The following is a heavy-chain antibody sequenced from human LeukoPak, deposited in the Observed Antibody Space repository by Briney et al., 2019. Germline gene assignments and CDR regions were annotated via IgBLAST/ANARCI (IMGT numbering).Heavy chain of an antibody. Sequence: ASVKVSCKASGYTFTSYDINWVRQATGQGLEWMGWMNPNSGNTGYAQKFQGRVTMTRNTSISTAYMELSSLRSEDTAVYYCAVLGSSFSSFDPWGQGTLVTVSS. V-gene: IGHV1-8*01. D-gene: IGHD6-13*01. CDR2: MNPNSGNT. CDR1: GYTFTSYD. CDR3: AVLGSSFSSFDP. J-gene: IGHJ5*02.